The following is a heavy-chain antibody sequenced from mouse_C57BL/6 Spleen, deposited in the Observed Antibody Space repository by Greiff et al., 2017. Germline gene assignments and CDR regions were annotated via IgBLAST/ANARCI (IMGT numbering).Heavy chain of an antibody. CDR2: ISSGGSYT. CDR3: ARHEGLRPFDY. V-gene: IGHV5-6*01. J-gene: IGHJ2*01. Sequence: EVKLVESGGDLVKPGGSLKLSCAASGFTFSSYGMSWVRQTPDKRLEWVATISSGGSYTYYPDSVKGRFTISRDNAKNTLYLQMSSLKSEDTAMYYCARHEGLRPFDYWGQGTTLTVSS. D-gene: IGHD2-4*01. CDR1: GFTFSSYG.